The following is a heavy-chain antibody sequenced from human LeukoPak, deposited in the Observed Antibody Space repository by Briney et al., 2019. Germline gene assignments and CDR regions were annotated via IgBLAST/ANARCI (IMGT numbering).Heavy chain of an antibody. CDR1: GFTFSSYG. D-gene: IGHD2-2*01. Sequence: GRSLRLSCAASGFTFSSYGMHWVRQAPGKGLEWVAVIWYDGSNKYYADSVKGRFTISRDNSKNTLYLQMNSLRAEDTAVYYCATHQMMTDDYFDYWGQGTLVTVSS. CDR3: ATHQMMTDDYFDY. J-gene: IGHJ4*02. V-gene: IGHV3-33*01. CDR2: IWYDGSNK.